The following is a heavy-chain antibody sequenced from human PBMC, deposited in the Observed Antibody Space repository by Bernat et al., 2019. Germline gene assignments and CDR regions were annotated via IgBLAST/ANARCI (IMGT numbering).Heavy chain of an antibody. D-gene: IGHD2-2*01. V-gene: IGHV3-49*03. CDR2: IRSRAYGGKT. CDR1: GFIFRDYA. CDR3: TLDPNYCSSASCYGSIDAFDI. J-gene: IGHJ3*02. Sequence: EVQLVESGGGLVEPGQSLRLSCTTSGFIFRDYAMSWFRQAPGEGLEWVGFIRSRAYGGKTAYDASVKGIVIVSGDDSKSIAYLQISCLKTEDSAIYYCTLDPNYCSSASCYGSIDAFDIWGQGTMVTVS.